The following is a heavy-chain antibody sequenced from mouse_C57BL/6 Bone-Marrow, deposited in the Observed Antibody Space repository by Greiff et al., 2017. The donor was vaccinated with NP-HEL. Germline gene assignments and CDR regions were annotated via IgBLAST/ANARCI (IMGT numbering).Heavy chain of an antibody. CDR2: IYPGDGDT. CDR3: ARPTVVAPYYFAMDD. V-gene: IGHV1-82*01. CDR1: GYAFSSSW. Sequence: QVQLQQSGPELVKPGASVKISCKASGYAFSSSWMDWVKQRPGKGLEWIGRIYPGDGDTNYNGKFKGKATLTADKSSTTAYMQLSSLTSEDSAVYVCARPTVVAPYYFAMDDWGQGTSVTVYS. J-gene: IGHJ4*01. D-gene: IGHD1-1*01.